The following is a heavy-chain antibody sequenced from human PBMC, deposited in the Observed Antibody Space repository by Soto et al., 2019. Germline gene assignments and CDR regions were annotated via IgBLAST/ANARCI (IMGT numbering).Heavy chain of an antibody. CDR3: SRGDYGDYARFDY. Sequence: QVQLVQSGAEVKKSGASVKVSCKASGYTFTSHDINWVRQATGQGLEWMGWMNPNSGNTGYAQKFQGRVTMTRNTSISTAYMELSSLRSDYTAVYYFSRGDYGDYARFDYWGQGTLVTVSS. V-gene: IGHV1-8*01. CDR2: MNPNSGNT. J-gene: IGHJ4*02. CDR1: GYTFTSHD. D-gene: IGHD4-17*01.